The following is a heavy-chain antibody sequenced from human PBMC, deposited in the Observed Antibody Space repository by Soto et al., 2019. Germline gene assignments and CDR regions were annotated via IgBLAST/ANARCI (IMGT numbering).Heavy chain of an antibody. CDR3: ANQLRYFDWLSPPRFDF. Sequence: RGSLRLSCAASGFTFSSYAMSWVRPAPGKGLEWVSAISGSGGSTYYADSVKGQFSISRDNSNNKLYLKINSLRAKDMAVYYWANQLRYFDWLSPPRFDFWGQGTLVTVSS. J-gene: IGHJ4*02. V-gene: IGHV3-23*01. CDR1: GFTFSSYA. D-gene: IGHD3-9*01. CDR2: ISGSGGST.